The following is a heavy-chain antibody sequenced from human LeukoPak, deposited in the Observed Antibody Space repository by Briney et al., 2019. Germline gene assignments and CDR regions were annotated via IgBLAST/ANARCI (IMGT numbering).Heavy chain of an antibody. CDR3: AKERGSLPAGQNRFDY. CDR2: ISGGGDNT. D-gene: IGHD2-2*01. CDR1: GFTFSSYA. V-gene: IGHV3-23*01. Sequence: GSLRLSCAASGFTFSSYAVSWVRQAPGKGLEWVSAISGGGDNTYYADSVKGRFTISRDNSKNTLYLHMNSLRAEDTAVYYCAKERGSLPAGQNRFDYWGQGTLVTVSS. J-gene: IGHJ4*02.